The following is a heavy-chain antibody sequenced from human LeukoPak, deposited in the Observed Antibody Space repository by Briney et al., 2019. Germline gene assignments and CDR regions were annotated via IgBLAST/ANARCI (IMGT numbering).Heavy chain of an antibody. CDR2: ISGSGGST. CDR1: GFTFSSYA. J-gene: IGHJ4*02. Sequence: GGSLRLSCAASGFTFSSYAMSWVRQAPGKGLEWVSAISGSGGSTYYADSVKGRFTISRDNSKNTLYLQVDSLRAEDTAVYYCAKKYASGWYNYFDHWGQGTLVTVSS. CDR3: AKKYASGWYNYFDH. V-gene: IGHV3-23*01. D-gene: IGHD6-19*01.